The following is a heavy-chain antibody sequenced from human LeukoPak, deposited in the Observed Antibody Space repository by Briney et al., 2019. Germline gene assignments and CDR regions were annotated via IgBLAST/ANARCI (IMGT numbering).Heavy chain of an antibody. CDR1: GGSLSDYP. J-gene: IGHJ6*04. CDR3: ARQGDGLDV. Sequence: SETLSLTCAVYGGSLSDYPWTWIRQPPGKGLEWIGSIYYSGSTYYNPSLKSRVTISVDTSKNQFSLKLSSVTAADTAVYYCARQGDGLDVWGKGTTVTVSS. CDR2: IYYSGST. V-gene: IGHV4-39*01.